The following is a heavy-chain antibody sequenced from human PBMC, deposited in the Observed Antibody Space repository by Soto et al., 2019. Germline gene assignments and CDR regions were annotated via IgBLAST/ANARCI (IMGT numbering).Heavy chain of an antibody. V-gene: IGHV4-39*01. CDR3: ARPGVAAAGTNWFDP. CDR2: IYYSGST. J-gene: IGHJ5*02. Sequence: SETLSLTCTVSGGSISSSSYYWGWIRQPPGKGLEWIGSIYYSGSTYYNPSLKSRVTISVDTSKNQFSLKLSSVTAADTAVYYCARPGVAAAGTNWFDPWGQGTLVTVSS. D-gene: IGHD6-13*01. CDR1: GGSISSSSYY.